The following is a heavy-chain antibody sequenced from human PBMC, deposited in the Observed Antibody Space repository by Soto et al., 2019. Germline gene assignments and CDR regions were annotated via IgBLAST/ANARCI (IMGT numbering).Heavy chain of an antibody. J-gene: IGHJ4*02. CDR1: GYTFTSYS. CDR2: ISAYNGNT. V-gene: IGHV1-18*04. Sequence: QVQLVQSGAEVKKPGASVKISCKASGYTFTSYSISWVRQAPGQGLEWMGWISAYNGNTNYAQMLQGRVTMTTDTSTNPAYMELRSLRSDDAAVYSCARDVPPADYWGQGTLVTVSS. CDR3: ARDVPPADY.